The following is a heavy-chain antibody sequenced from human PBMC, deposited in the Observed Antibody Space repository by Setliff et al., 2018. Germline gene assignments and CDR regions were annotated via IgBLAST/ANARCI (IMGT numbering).Heavy chain of an antibody. CDR2: VSFFGSA. V-gene: IGHV4-39*06. D-gene: IGHD5-18*01. CDR1: GVSFSSTTFY. Sequence: SETLSLTCNVSGVSFSSTTFYWAWIRQSPGKGLEWIGSVSFFGSAYYNPSLQSRVTMSVDTSKNQFALNLRSVTAADAAVYYCVRDRTAYSYGLDVWGQGTTVTVSS. J-gene: IGHJ6*02. CDR3: VRDRTAYSYGLDV.